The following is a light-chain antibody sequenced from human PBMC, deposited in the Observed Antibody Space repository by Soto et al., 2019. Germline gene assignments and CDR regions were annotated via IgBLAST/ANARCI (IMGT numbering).Light chain of an antibody. CDR1: QSVSSY. J-gene: IGKJ1*01. V-gene: IGKV3-11*01. CDR3: QLYAISPKT. Sequence: EIVLTQSPATLSLSPGERATLSCRASQSVSSYLAWYQQKPGQAPRLLIYDASNRATGIPARFSGSGSGTDFTLTISRLEPEDFAVYFCQLYAISPKTFGQGTKV. CDR2: DAS.